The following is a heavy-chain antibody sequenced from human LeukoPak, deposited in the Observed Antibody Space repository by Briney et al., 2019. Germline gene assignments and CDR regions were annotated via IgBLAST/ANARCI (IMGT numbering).Heavy chain of an antibody. CDR3: ARDYDFWSGFFDY. J-gene: IGHJ4*02. CDR1: GCTVSSND. CDR2: IHIGNNT. V-gene: IGHV3-66*01. Sequence: GGSLRLSCAASGCTVSSNDMSWVRQAPGKGLEGVAIIHIGNNTYYADSVKGRFTISRDNSKNTLYMQMNSLRAEDTAVYYCARDYDFWSGFFDYWGQGTLVTVSS. D-gene: IGHD3-3*01.